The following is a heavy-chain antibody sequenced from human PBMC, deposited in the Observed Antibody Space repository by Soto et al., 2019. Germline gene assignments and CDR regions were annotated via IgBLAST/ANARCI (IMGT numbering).Heavy chain of an antibody. Sequence: QVQLVESGGGVVQPGRSLRLSCAASGFTFSHYVIHWVSQAPGTGLEWLAVISYDGSNKHYADSVKGRFTVSRDNSKNTLYLQMKGLRAEATAVYFCARYSGKYQGPIDYWGQGTLVTVSS. V-gene: IGHV3-30*03. CDR1: GFTFSHYV. CDR3: ARYSGKYQGPIDY. CDR2: ISYDGSNK. J-gene: IGHJ4*02. D-gene: IGHD1-26*01.